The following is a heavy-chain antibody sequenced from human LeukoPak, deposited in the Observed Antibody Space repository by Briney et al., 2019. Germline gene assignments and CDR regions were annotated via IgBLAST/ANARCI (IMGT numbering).Heavy chain of an antibody. CDR3: TQTYYYEITNVNPFDY. CDR1: GISFSDSW. Sequence: GGSLRLSCTVTGISFSDSWMTWVRQAPGKGLEWVGRIKRMTDGGTTDYSSMVKGRFIISRNDSTNTLYLQMNSLKPEDTAVYFCTQTYYYEITNVNPFDYWGQGTLVTVSS. V-gene: IGHV3-15*01. J-gene: IGHJ4*02. CDR2: IKRMTDGGTT. D-gene: IGHD3-22*01.